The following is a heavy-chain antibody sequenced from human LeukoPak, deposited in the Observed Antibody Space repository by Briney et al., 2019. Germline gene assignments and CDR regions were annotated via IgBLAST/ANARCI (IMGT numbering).Heavy chain of an antibody. V-gene: IGHV3-74*01. CDR1: GFTFSSYW. CDR3: AREGSSWSGNYYCDY. J-gene: IGHJ4*02. Sequence: TGGSLRLSCAASGFTFSSYWMHWVREAPGKGVVCVSRINSDESSTSYADSVKGRFTISRDNAKNSLYLQMNSLRAEDTAVYYCAREGSSWSGNYYCDYWGQGTLVTVSS. CDR2: INSDESST. D-gene: IGHD3-10*01.